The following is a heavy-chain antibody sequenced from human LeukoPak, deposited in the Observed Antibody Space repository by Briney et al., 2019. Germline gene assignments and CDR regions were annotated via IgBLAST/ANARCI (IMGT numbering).Heavy chain of an antibody. V-gene: IGHV3-9*01. CDR2: ISWNSGSI. Sequence: GGSLRLSCAASGFTFNNYAMHWVRQPPGKGLEWVSGISWNSGSIDYADSVKGRFTISRDNAKNSLYLQMNSLRVEDTAFYYCAKDNRRHYTSGPNPDSLHWGQGALVTVSS. CDR3: AKDNRRHYTSGPNPDSLH. J-gene: IGHJ4*02. D-gene: IGHD6-19*01. CDR1: GFTFNNYA.